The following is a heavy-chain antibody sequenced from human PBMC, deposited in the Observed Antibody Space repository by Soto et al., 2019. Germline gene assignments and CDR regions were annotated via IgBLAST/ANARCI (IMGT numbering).Heavy chain of an antibody. CDR2: INNDGSRV. J-gene: IGHJ4*02. V-gene: IGHV3-74*01. CDR1: GFTFSNSW. CDR3: ARTLMGAGGY. D-gene: IGHD1-26*01. Sequence: EVQLVESGGGLVQPGGSLRLSCAASGFTFSNSWMHWVRQPPGKGLEWVSHINNDGSRVDYADSVKGRFTISRDNAKNTLYLQMNSLRAEDTAVYFCARTLMGAGGYWGQGTLVTVSS.